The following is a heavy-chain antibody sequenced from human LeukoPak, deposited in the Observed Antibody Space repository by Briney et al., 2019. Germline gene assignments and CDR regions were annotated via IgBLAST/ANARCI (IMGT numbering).Heavy chain of an antibody. D-gene: IGHD6-19*01. V-gene: IGHV1-2*02. CDR1: GYTFTGYY. J-gene: IGHJ4*02. Sequence: ASVKVSRKASGYTFTGYYMHWVRQAPGQGLEWMGWINPNSGGTNYAQKFQGRVTMTRDTSISTAYMELSRLRSDDTAVYYCARVGGSSGWTNFDYWGQGTLVTVSS. CDR3: ARVGGSSGWTNFDY. CDR2: INPNSGGT.